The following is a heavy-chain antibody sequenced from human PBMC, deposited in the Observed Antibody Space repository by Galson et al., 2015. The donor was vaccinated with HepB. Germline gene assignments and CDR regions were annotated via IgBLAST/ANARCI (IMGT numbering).Heavy chain of an antibody. CDR1: GLTLETYD. J-gene: IGHJ6*03. V-gene: IGHV3-23*01. CDR2: ISDNDIST. CDR3: AKGSPTSFYHYYMDV. D-gene: IGHD2/OR15-2a*01. Sequence: SLRLSCAASGLTLETYDISWVRQAPGRGLQWVPAISDNDISTHYADPVKGRFTISRQKSKNMVFLQMNRLKVEDTAVYYCAKGSPTSFYHYYMDVWGKGTTVTVSS.